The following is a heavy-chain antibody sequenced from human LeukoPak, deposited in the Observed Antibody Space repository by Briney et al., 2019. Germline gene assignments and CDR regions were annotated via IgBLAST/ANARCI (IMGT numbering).Heavy chain of an antibody. CDR1: GFTFSSYW. CDR2: IKQDGSEK. J-gene: IGHJ4*02. D-gene: IGHD6-19*01. Sequence: GGSLRLSCAASGFTFSSYWMSWVRQAPGKGLEWVANIKQDGSEKYYVDSVKGRFTISRDNAKNSLYLQMNSLRAEDTAVYYCGRAGQWLVRGNFDYWGQGTLVTVSS. CDR3: GRAGQWLVRGNFDY. V-gene: IGHV3-7*01.